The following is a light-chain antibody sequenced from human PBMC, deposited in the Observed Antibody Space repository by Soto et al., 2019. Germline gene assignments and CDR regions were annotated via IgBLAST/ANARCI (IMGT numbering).Light chain of an antibody. J-gene: IGKJ4*01. CDR2: GTS. CDR1: QSVSSNF. V-gene: IGKV3-20*01. CDR3: QQYGRSPLT. Sequence: EIVLTQSPDTLSLSPGERATLSCRASQSVSSNFLAWYQQKPGQAPRLLMYGTSTRATGIPDRFSGRGSGTDFTLTISRLEPEDFALYYCQQYGRSPLTFGGGTKVEVK.